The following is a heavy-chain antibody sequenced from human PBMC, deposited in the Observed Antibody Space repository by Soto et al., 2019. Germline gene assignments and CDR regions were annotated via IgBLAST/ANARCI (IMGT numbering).Heavy chain of an antibody. CDR3: GRVFALLVMSPHDY. J-gene: IGHJ4*02. CDR1: GYTFASYG. Sequence: QVQLVQSEAEVKKPGASVKVSCKASGYTFASYGISWVRQAPGQGLEWMGWISGYNGNTNYAQKFQGRVTMTTDTSTRTAQMELRSLTSDDTAVYYCGRVFALLVMSPHDYWGQGTLVTVSS. V-gene: IGHV1-18*01. CDR2: ISGYNGNT. D-gene: IGHD2-21*01.